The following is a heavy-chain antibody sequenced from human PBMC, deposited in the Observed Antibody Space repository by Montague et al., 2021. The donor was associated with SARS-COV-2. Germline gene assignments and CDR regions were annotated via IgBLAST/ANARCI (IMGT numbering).Heavy chain of an antibody. J-gene: IGHJ5*02. D-gene: IGHD6-13*01. CDR2: IYYGGGS. CDR1: GGSISSADFY. Sequence: TLSLTCNVSGGSISSADFYWSWIRQHPGQGLEWIGYIYYGGGSYFNPSLEGRVSMSVDTSKIQFSLRLTSVTAADTAVYYCARGPSSSWPPWNWFAPWGLGTLVTVSS. CDR3: ARGPSSSWPPWNWFAP. V-gene: IGHV4-31*03.